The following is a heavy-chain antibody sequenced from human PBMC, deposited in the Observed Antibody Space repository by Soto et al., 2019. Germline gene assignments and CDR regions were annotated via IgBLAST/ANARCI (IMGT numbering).Heavy chain of an antibody. D-gene: IGHD3-3*01. CDR2: ISYDGSNK. J-gene: IGHJ6*02. V-gene: IGHV3-30-3*01. CDR3: ARDLFDFWSGYPPYGMDV. Sequence: GGSLRLSCAASGFTFSSYAMHWVRQAPGKGLEWVAVISYDGSNKYYADSVKGRFTISRDNSKNTLYLQMNSLRAEDTAVYYCARDLFDFWSGYPPYGMDVWGQGTTVTVSS. CDR1: GFTFSSYA.